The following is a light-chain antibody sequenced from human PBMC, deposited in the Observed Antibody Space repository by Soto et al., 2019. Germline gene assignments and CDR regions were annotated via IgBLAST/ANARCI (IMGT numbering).Light chain of an antibody. V-gene: IGKV3-11*01. J-gene: IGKJ1*01. CDR2: DDY. CDR3: QQYKKWPRT. CDR1: QSVTNY. Sequence: EIVLTQSPATLSSFPGDIVTLTCMASQSVTNYIAWYQQRPGQATRLLIYDDYNRATGVPARFSGSGSGTEFTLTISSLQSEDFAVYYCQQYKKWPRTFGHGTKVDIK.